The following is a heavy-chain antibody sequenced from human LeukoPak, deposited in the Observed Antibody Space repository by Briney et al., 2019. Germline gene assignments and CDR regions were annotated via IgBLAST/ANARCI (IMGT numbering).Heavy chain of an antibody. CDR2: IYTSGST. CDR1: GGSISSGGYS. V-gene: IGHV4-61*02. D-gene: IGHD4-17*01. J-gene: IGHJ5*02. Sequence: SETLSLTCAVSGGSISSGGYSWSWIRQPAGKGLEWIGRIYTSGSTNYNPSLKSRVTMSVDTSKNQFSLKLSSVTAADTAVYYCARDFAGHGKGDYLFPWGQGTLVTVSS. CDR3: ARDFAGHGKGDYLFP.